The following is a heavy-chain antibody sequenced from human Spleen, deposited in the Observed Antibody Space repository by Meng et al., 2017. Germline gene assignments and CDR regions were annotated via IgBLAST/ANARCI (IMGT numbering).Heavy chain of an antibody. CDR2: SRDKANSYTT. Sequence: EVQLVEAGGGLVQPGGSLRLSCAVFGFTFSDHYIDWVRQAPGKGLEWVGRSRDKANSYTTEYAASVKGRFSLSRDDSKNSVYLQMNSLKIEDTAVYYCVRGSRGMEYWGQGTLVTVSS. J-gene: IGHJ4*02. CDR1: GFTFSDHY. CDR3: VRGSRGMEY. D-gene: IGHD3-16*01. V-gene: IGHV3-72*01.